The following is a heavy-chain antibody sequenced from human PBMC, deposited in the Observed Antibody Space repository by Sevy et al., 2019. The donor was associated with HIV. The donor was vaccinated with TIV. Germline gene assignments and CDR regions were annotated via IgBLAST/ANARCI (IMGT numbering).Heavy chain of an antibody. D-gene: IGHD2-21*01. CDR1: GYSLTELS. J-gene: IGHJ4*02. CDR3: APGFPGGNPGCGLIRCFPDYFAY. V-gene: IGHV1-24*01. Sequence: ASVKVSCKVSGYSLTELSMHWVRQAPGKGLEWMGGFDPEDGETIYAQKFQDRVTMTGDTSTNTANMELRSLRSEDTAVYYCAPGFPGGNPGCGLIRCFPDYFAYWGQGALVTVSS. CDR2: FDPEDGET.